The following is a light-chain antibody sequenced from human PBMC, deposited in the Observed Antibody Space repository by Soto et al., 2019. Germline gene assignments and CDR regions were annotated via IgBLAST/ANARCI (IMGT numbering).Light chain of an antibody. CDR3: QQRGGSPPTWT. CDR1: QRITTSS. Sequence: IVLTQSPGTVSLSPWERATLSCRASQRITTSSLAWYQQKPGQAPRLLIYDASNRATGIPDRFSGSGSGTDFTLTISRLEPEDFAVYYCQQRGGSPPTWTFGQGTKVDIK. CDR2: DAS. V-gene: IGKV3-20*01. J-gene: IGKJ1*01.